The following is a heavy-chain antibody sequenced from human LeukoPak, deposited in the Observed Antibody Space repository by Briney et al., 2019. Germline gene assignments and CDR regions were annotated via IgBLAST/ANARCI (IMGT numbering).Heavy chain of an antibody. CDR3: ASTHTSYGDYEVFDY. V-gene: IGHV4-38-2*01. Sequence: SETLSLTCAVSGDSMSSGYYWGWIRQPPGKGLEWIGSIYHSGSTYYNPSLKSRVTISVDTSKNQFSLKLSSVTAADTAVYYCASTHTSYGDYEVFDYWGQGTLVTVSS. CDR1: GDSMSSGYY. D-gene: IGHD4-17*01. CDR2: IYHSGST. J-gene: IGHJ4*02.